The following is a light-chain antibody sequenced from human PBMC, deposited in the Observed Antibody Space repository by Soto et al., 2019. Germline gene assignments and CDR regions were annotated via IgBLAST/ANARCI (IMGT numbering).Light chain of an antibody. CDR1: QSISNN. Sequence: EIVMTQSPSTLSVSPGERATLSCRASQSISNNLAWYQQKPGQAPRLLIYGASTRATGVPARFSGSGSGTEFTLTISSLQSEDFAEYHCQQYNNWPQTFGQGTKVDIK. CDR3: QQYNNWPQT. CDR2: GAS. V-gene: IGKV3-15*01. J-gene: IGKJ1*01.